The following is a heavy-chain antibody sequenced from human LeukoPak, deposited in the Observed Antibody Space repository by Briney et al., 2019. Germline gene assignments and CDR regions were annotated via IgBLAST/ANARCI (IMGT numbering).Heavy chain of an antibody. CDR3: ARVSTTTYYYHYYMDV. CDR1: GGSISSHH. CDR2: IYYSGST. J-gene: IGHJ6*03. V-gene: IGHV4-59*11. Sequence: SETLSLTCTVSGGSISSHHWSWIRQPPGKGLEWIGYIYYSGSTNYNPSLKSQVTISVDTSKNQFSLKLSSVSAADTAVYYCARVSTTTYYYHYYMDVWGKGTTVTVSS. D-gene: IGHD1-14*01.